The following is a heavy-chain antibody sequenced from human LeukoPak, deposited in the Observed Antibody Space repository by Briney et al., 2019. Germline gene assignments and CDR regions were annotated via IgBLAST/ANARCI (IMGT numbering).Heavy chain of an antibody. D-gene: IGHD2/OR15-2a*01. CDR3: ARSNDYYLLTWAFDI. J-gene: IGHJ3*02. V-gene: IGHV1-2*02. CDR2: INPIRGDT. CDR1: GYTFTGYY. Sequence: ASVKVSCKASGYTFTGYYMHWVRQAPGQGLEWMGWINPIRGDTNYAQKFQGRVTMTRDTSISTAYMELSGLRSDDTAVYYCARSNDYYLLTWAFDIWGQGTMVTVSS.